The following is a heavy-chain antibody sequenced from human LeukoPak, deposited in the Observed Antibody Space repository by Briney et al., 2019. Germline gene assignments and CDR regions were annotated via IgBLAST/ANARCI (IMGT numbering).Heavy chain of an antibody. Sequence: GGSLRLSCAASGFTFSGYWMSWVRQAPGKGLEWVANIKQDGSEKYYVDSVKGRFTISRDNAKNSLYLQMNSLRAEDTAVYYCARRSGGDYWGQGTLVTVSS. D-gene: IGHD3-10*01. J-gene: IGHJ4*02. CDR2: IKQDGSEK. CDR1: GFTFSGYW. V-gene: IGHV3-7*01. CDR3: ARRSGGDY.